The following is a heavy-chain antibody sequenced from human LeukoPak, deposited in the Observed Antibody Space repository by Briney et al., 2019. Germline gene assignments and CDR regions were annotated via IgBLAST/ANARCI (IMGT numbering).Heavy chain of an antibody. D-gene: IGHD2-15*01. J-gene: IGHJ4*02. V-gene: IGHV4-59*01. Sequence: SQTLSLTCTVSGGSISSYSWSWIRQPPGKGLEWIGYIYYSGSTNYNPSLKSRVTISVDMSKNQFSLKLSSVTAADTAVYYCATHPPKVCTGGSCTDYWGQGTLVTVSS. CDR2: IYYSGST. CDR1: GGSISSYS. CDR3: ATHPPKVCTGGSCTDY.